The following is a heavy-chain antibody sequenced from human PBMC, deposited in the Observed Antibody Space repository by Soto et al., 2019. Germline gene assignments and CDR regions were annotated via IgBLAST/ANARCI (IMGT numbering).Heavy chain of an antibody. CDR1: GFTFNDSA. CDR3: SSPAKPGENVLLNDY. D-gene: IGHD2-8*01. V-gene: IGHV3-73*01. J-gene: IGHJ4*01. CDR2: IRSKAKSYST. Sequence: GGSLRLSCAASGFTFNDSAIHWVRQASGKGLEWVGRIRSKAKSYSTSYAASVKGRFTISRDDSKSTAYLQMNSLKTEDTAVYYCSSPAKPGENVLLNDYWGHGALVTVSS.